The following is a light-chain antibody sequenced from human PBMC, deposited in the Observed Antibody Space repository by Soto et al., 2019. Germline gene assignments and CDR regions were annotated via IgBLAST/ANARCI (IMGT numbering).Light chain of an antibody. CDR2: GAS. Sequence: ETVLTQSPGTLSLSLGERATLSCRASQTIRSNYLAWYRQTPGQAPRLLIYGASNRATGIADRFSGSGSGTDFTLIISRLEPDDFALYYCQQYGSSPWTFGQGTKVEIK. CDR3: QQYGSSPWT. V-gene: IGKV3-20*01. CDR1: QTIRSNY. J-gene: IGKJ1*01.